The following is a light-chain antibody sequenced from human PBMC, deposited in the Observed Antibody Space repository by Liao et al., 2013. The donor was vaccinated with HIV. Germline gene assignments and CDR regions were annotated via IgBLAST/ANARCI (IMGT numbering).Light chain of an antibody. CDR3: QAWDSTTAV. J-gene: IGLJ1*01. CDR2: YDN. Sequence: SYVLTQPPSVSVAPGKTARITCGGNNIGTKSVHWYHQKPGQAPVVVIFYDNDRPSGIPERFSGSNSGSTATLTISGTQAMDEADFYCQAWDSTTAVFGSGTTVTVL. CDR1: NIGTKS. V-gene: IGLV3-21*01.